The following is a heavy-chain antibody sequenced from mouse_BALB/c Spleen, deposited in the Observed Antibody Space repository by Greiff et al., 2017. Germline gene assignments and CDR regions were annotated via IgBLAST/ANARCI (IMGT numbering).Heavy chain of an antibody. CDR3: ARGAGAMDY. Sequence: VQLQQSGAELVRSGASVKLSCTASGFNIKDYYMHWVKQRPEQGLEWIGWIDPENGNTIYDPKFQGKASITADTSSNTAYLQLSSLTSEDTAVYYCARGAGAMDYWGQGTSVTVSS. CDR1: GFNIKDYY. V-gene: IGHV14-1*02. J-gene: IGHJ4*01. CDR2: IDPENGNT.